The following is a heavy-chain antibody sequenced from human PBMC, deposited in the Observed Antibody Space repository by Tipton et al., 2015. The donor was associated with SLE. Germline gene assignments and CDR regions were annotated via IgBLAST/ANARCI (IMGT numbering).Heavy chain of an antibody. CDR2: IYTSGST. J-gene: IGHJ2*01. D-gene: IGHD4-11*01. CDR1: GDSISGDY. V-gene: IGHV4-4*08. CDR3: AREFLNPVTTVHYYFDL. Sequence: TLSLTCTVSGDSISGDYWSWIRQPPGKGLEWIGYIYTSGSTMYDPSFKSRVTISVDTSKNQFSLELNSVTAADTAVYYCAREFLNPVTTVHYYFDLWGRGTLVTVSS.